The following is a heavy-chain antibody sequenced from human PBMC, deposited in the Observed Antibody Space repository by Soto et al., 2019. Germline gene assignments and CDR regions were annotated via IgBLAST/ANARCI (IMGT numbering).Heavy chain of an antibody. V-gene: IGHV4-59*01. CDR2: IYYSGST. D-gene: IGHD6-13*01. J-gene: IGHJ5*02. CDR1: GGSISSYY. CDR3: ARLRSSDLDP. Sequence: LSLTCTVSGGSISSYYWSWIRQPPGKGLEWIGYIYYSGSTNYNPSLKSRVTISVDTSKNQFSLKLSSVTAADTAVYYCARLRSSDLDPWGQGTLVTVSS.